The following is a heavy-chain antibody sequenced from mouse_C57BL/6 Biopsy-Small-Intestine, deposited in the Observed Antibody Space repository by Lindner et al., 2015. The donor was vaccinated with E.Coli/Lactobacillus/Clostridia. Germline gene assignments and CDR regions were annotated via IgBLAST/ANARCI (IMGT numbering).Heavy chain of an antibody. J-gene: IGHJ4*01. CDR1: GYWFTEYY. D-gene: IGHD2-1*01. V-gene: IGHV1-75*01. CDR3: ARGGVYYGNYYALDS. CDR2: IFPGGGNS. Sequence: VQLQESGPEVVKPGASVKISCKASGYWFTEYYINWVKQRPGQGLEWIGWIFPGGGNSYYNETFKGKATLTVDKSSSTAYMLISRLTSEDSAVYFCARGGVYYGNYYALDSWGQGTAVTVSS.